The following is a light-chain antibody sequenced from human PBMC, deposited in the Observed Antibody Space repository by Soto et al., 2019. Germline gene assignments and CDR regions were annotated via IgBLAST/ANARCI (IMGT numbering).Light chain of an antibody. J-gene: IGKJ1*01. Sequence: DIQMTQSSSSLSASVGDRVTITCRASQSISTYLNWYQQKPGKDPKLLIYGASSLQSGVPSRFSGSGSGTDFTLNISSLQPEDFATYYCQQSYSTPRTFGQGTKVEIK. CDR3: QQSYSTPRT. CDR2: GAS. CDR1: QSISTY. V-gene: IGKV1-39*01.